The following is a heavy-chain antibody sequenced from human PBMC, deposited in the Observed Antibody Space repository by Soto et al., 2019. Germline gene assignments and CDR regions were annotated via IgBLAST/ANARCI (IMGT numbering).Heavy chain of an antibody. Sequence: GGSLRLSCAASGFTVSSYGMHWVRQAPGKGLEWVAVIWYDGSNKYYADSVKGRFTISRDNSKNTLYLQMNSLRAEDTAVYYCASTMLFGDDAFDIWGQGTMVTVSS. CDR2: IWYDGSNK. J-gene: IGHJ3*02. CDR3: ASTMLFGDDAFDI. CDR1: GFTVSSYG. D-gene: IGHD3-16*01. V-gene: IGHV3-33*01.